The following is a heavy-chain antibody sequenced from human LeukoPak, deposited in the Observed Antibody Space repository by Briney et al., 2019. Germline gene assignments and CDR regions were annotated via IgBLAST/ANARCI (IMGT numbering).Heavy chain of an antibody. J-gene: IGHJ3*02. Sequence: ASVKVSCKASGYTFTSYGISWVRQAPGQGLEWMGWISAYNGNTNYAQKLQGRVTMTTDTSASTAYMELRGLRFDDTAVYYCASTFVVASDAFDIWGQGTMVTVSS. V-gene: IGHV1-18*01. CDR3: ASTFVVASDAFDI. CDR2: ISAYNGNT. CDR1: GYTFTSYG. D-gene: IGHD2-15*01.